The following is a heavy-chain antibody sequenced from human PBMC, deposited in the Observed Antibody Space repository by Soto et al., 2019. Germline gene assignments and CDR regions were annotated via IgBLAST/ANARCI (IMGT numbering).Heavy chain of an antibody. Sequence: SETLSLTCTVSGGSISSSSYYWGWIRQPPGKGLEWIGSIYYSGSTYYNPSLKSRVTISVDTSKNQFSLKLSSVTAADTAVYYCARRIGGSYGDWGQGTLVTVSS. CDR1: GGSISSSSYY. CDR3: ARRIGGSYGD. J-gene: IGHJ4*02. CDR2: IYYSGST. D-gene: IGHD1-26*01. V-gene: IGHV4-39*01.